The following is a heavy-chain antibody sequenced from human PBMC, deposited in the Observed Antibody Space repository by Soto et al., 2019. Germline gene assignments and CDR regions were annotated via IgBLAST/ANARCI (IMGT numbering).Heavy chain of an antibody. J-gene: IGHJ2*01. CDR1: GGSFSGYY. D-gene: IGHD6-19*01. V-gene: IGHV4-34*01. CDR2: INHSGST. CDR3: ARGRGSSGWYNIYWYFDL. Sequence: SETLSLTCAVYGGSFSGYYWSWIRQPPGKGLEWIGEINHSGSTNYNPSLKSRVTISVDTSKNQFSLKLSSVTAADTAVYYCARGRGSSGWYNIYWYFDLWGRGTLVTVSS.